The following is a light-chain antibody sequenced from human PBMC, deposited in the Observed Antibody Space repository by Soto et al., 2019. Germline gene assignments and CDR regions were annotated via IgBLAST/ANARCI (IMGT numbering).Light chain of an antibody. CDR3: QQRSNWPFT. J-gene: IGKJ5*01. Sequence: EIVMTQSPDTLSVYPGERAALSCRASQSVTINLAWYQQKPGQAPRLLIYDASNRATGIPARFSGSGSGTDFTLTISSLEAEDFAVYYCQQRSNWPFTFGQGTRLEIK. CDR1: QSVTIN. V-gene: IGKV3-11*01. CDR2: DAS.